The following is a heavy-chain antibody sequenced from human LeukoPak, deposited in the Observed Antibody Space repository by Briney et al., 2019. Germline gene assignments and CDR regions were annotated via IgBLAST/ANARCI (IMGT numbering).Heavy chain of an antibody. V-gene: IGHV3-48*04. J-gene: IGHJ3*02. Sequence: GGSLSLTCTPSQFTLSSYNLNWVRQAPGKGLEWIGHICTSGSTYYYHSLKGRFTISRDNAKNSMFLQMNSLRAEDTAVYHCVGDKDYAFDTWGQGTMVTVSS. D-gene: IGHD4-11*01. CDR2: ICTSGSTY. CDR1: QFTLSSYN. CDR3: VGDKDYAFDT.